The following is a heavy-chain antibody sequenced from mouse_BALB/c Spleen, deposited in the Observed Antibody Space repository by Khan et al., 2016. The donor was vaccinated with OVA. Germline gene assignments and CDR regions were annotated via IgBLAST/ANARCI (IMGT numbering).Heavy chain of an antibody. V-gene: IGHV3-2*02. CDR3: ARTARIKY. D-gene: IGHD1-2*01. J-gene: IGHJ2*01. CDR1: GYSITSGYG. CDR2: ISYSGST. Sequence: EVQLVESGPGLVKPSQSLSLTCTVTGYSITSGYGWNWIRQFPGNKLELMCYISYSGSTNYNPSLKSRTSITRDTSKNQFFLQLNSVTTEDTATYYCARTARIKYWGKGTTLTVSS.